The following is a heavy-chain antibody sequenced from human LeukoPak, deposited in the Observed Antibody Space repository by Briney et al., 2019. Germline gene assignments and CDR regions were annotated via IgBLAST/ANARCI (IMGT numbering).Heavy chain of an antibody. CDR3: ARGYYYDSSVAY. Sequence: GGSLRLSCAASGFTFSTFGFNWVRQAPGMGLEWVSSISHSSIYISYADSVKGRFTISRDNARNSLYLQMDSLRVEDTAVYYCARGYYYDSSVAYWGQGTLVTVSS. J-gene: IGHJ4*02. CDR2: ISHSSIYI. D-gene: IGHD3-22*01. CDR1: GFTFSTFG. V-gene: IGHV3-21*01.